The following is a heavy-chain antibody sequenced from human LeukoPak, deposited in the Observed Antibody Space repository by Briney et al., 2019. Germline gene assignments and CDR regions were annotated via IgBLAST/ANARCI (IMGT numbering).Heavy chain of an antibody. Sequence: SETLSLTCAVYGGSFSGYYWSWIRQPPGKGLEWIGEINHSGSTNYNPSLKSRVTISVDTSKNQFSLKLSSETAADTAVYYCARAAEGLYYDSSDSYAFDIWGQGTMVTVSS. CDR3: ARAAEGLYYDSSDSYAFDI. CDR2: INHSGST. D-gene: IGHD3-22*01. V-gene: IGHV4-34*01. CDR1: GGSFSGYY. J-gene: IGHJ3*02.